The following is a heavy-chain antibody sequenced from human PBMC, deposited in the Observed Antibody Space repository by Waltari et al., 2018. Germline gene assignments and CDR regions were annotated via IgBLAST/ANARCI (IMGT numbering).Heavy chain of an antibody. J-gene: IGHJ4*02. Sequence: EVQLVDSGGGLVQPGGYLRLSCAASGFILSTFEMSWVRQAPGKGLEWISSITSRLSSLYYADSVKGRFTISRDNAKNSLYLQMNSLRAEDTAVYYCATKYSSSSWDYWGQGTLVTVSS. D-gene: IGHD6-6*01. CDR1: GFILSTFE. V-gene: IGHV3-48*03. CDR3: ATKYSSSSWDY. CDR2: ITSRLSSL.